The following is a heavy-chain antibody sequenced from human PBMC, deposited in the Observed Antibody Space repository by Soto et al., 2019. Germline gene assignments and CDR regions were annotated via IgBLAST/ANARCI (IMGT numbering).Heavy chain of an antibody. CDR3: AKGDQAYGDSLYFDY. V-gene: IGHV3-9*01. D-gene: IGHD4-17*01. CDR1: GFTFDDYA. CDR2: ISWDSSTI. Sequence: EMQLVESGGGLVQPGRSLRLSCAASGFTFDDYAMHWVRQAPGKGLEWVSGISWDSSTIVYADSVKGRFTISRDNAKNSLYLQMNSLRAEDTALYFCAKGDQAYGDSLYFDYWGQGTLVTVSS. J-gene: IGHJ4*02.